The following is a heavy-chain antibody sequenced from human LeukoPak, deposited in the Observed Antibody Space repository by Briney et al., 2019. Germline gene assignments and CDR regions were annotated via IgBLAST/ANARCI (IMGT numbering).Heavy chain of an antibody. V-gene: IGHV3-7*01. J-gene: IGHJ4*02. CDR1: GLTFSRDW. CDR2: IRQDGGET. Sequence: GGSLRLSCEASGLTFSRDWMGWVRQAPGKGLEWVANIRQDGGETYYGDSVKGRFIISRDNAKNSLFLQMNRLRAEDTAVYYCATSDYYGSGRGALSPCDHWGQGTLVTVSS. CDR3: ATSDYYGSGRGALSPCDH. D-gene: IGHD3-10*01.